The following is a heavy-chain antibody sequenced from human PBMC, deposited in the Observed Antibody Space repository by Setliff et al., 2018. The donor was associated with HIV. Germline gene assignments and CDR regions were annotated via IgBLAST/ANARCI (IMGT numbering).Heavy chain of an antibody. V-gene: IGHV4-4*07. Sequence: SETLSLTCTISGGSFGVYRWSWIRQSAGRGLEWIGRIDSSGTTDYKPSLKGRVAISVDTSRNQFSLRVTSVTAADTAVYFCARDRHSSGLGGYGPWGPGILVTVSS. CDR2: IDSSGTT. CDR3: ARDRHSSGLGGYGP. D-gene: IGHD3-10*01. J-gene: IGHJ5*02. CDR1: GGSFGVYR.